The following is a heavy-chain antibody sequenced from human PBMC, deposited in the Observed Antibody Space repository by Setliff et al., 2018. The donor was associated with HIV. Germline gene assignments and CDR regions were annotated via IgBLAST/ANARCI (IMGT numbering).Heavy chain of an antibody. CDR2: TNLENFYT. CDR3: ARSVVVYGGDSVPFDI. Sequence: ASVKVSCKASGYNFNRYGIHWVRQAPGQRPEWMGWTNLENFYTKYSQNFQGRVTITTETSATTAFMELSNLKSEGTAMYYCARSVVVYGGDSVPFDIWGPGTLVTVSS. D-gene: IGHD2-21*02. CDR1: GYNFNRYG. J-gene: IGHJ3*02. V-gene: IGHV1-3*01.